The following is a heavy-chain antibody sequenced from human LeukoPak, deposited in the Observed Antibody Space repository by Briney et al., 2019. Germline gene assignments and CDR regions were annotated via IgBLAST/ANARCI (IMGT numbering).Heavy chain of an antibody. CDR1: GLSFRIYS. J-gene: IGHJ4*02. V-gene: IGHV3-23*01. Sequence: GGSLRLSCASSGLSFRIYSMSWFRQAAGKGLEWVSSMSGGSVTSYYADSVKGRFTVSRDDSKNTLYLQMNSLRAEDTAVYYCARDYDYDSRGYSTDRGQGTLVTVSS. CDR3: ARDYDYDSRGYSTD. CDR2: MSGGSVTS. D-gene: IGHD3-22*01.